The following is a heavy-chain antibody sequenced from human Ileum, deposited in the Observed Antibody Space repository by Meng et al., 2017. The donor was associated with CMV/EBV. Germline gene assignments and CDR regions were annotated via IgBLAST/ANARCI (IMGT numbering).Heavy chain of an antibody. CDR3: AKDRVRYGTIWYGGEN. CDR2: ISGTGGST. V-gene: IGHV3-23*01. J-gene: IGHJ4*02. CDR1: GFTFSSYA. D-gene: IGHD6-13*01. Sequence: GESLKISCAASGFTFSSYAMSWVRQAPGKGLEWVSFISGTGGSTYNADSVRGRFAISRDNSKNTLYLQMNSLRADDTAVYYCAKDRVRYGTIWYGGENWGQGTLVTVS.